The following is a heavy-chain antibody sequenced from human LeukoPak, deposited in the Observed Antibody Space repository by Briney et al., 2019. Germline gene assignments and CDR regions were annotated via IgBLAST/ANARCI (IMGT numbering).Heavy chain of an antibody. CDR3: ARGRYTSSRLGGAAFDI. D-gene: IGHD6-13*01. J-gene: IGHJ3*02. V-gene: IGHV3-30-3*01. CDR1: GFTSSSYA. CDR2: MSFDGTNK. Sequence: PGRSLRLSCAASGFTSSSYAMHWVRQAPGKGLEWVAVMSFDGTNKYYADSVKGRFTISRDNSKNTLFLQMNSLRAEDTAVYYCARGRYTSSRLGGAAFDIWGQGTVVTVSS.